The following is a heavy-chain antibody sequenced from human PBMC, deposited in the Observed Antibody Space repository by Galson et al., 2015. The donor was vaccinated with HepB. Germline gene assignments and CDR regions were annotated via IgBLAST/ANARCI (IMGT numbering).Heavy chain of an antibody. CDR3: ARKAATNGGDAFDI. V-gene: IGHV5-51*01. CDR1: GYNFISYW. CDR2: IYPGDSHT. J-gene: IGHJ3*02. Sequence: QSGAEVKKPGESLKISCRGSGYNFISYWIGWVRQMPGKGLEWMGIIYPGDSHTTYSPSFQGQVTISADKSITTAYLQWSSLKASDTAMYYCARKAATNGGDAFDIWGQGTMVTISS. D-gene: IGHD7-27*01.